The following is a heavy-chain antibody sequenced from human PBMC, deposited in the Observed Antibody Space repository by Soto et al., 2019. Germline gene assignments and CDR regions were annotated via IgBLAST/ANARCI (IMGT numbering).Heavy chain of an antibody. Sequence: QVQLQESGPGLVKPSQTLSLTCTVSDGSISSGGYYWSWIRQHPGKGLEWIGYIYSSGSTYYNPSIKSRVTISVDTSKNPFALRLSSVTAADTDVYDCERGAYHQLLPWGQGTMVTVSS. V-gene: IGHV4-31*03. J-gene: IGHJ5*02. CDR1: DGSISSGGYY. CDR3: ERGAYHQLLP. CDR2: IYSSGST. D-gene: IGHD2-2*01.